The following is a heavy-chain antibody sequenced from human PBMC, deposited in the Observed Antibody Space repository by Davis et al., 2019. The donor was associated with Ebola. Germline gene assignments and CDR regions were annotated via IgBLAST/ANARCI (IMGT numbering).Heavy chain of an antibody. J-gene: IGHJ6*04. D-gene: IGHD3-3*01. CDR1: GFTFSSYS. V-gene: IGHV3-21*01. CDR3: AREREYFVVWSGYYPYYYYGMDV. Sequence: GESLKISCAASGFTFSSYSMNWVRQAPGKGLEWVSSISSSSSYIYYADSVKGRFTISRDNAKNSLYLQMNSLRAEDTAVYYCAREREYFVVWSGYYPYYYYGMDVWGKGTTVTVSS. CDR2: ISSSSSYI.